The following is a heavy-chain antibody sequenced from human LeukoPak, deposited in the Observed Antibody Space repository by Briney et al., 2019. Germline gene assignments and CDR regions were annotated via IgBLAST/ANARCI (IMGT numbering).Heavy chain of an antibody. CDR3: ARGGRVVVAAIDY. J-gene: IGHJ4*02. Sequence: SETLSLTCAVYGGSFSGYYWSWIRQPPGKGLEWIGEINHSGSTNYNPSLKSRVTISVDTSKNQFSLKLSSVTAADTAVYYCARGGRVVVAAIDYWGQGTLVTVSS. CDR2: INHSGST. D-gene: IGHD2-15*01. V-gene: IGHV4-34*01. CDR1: GGSFSGYY.